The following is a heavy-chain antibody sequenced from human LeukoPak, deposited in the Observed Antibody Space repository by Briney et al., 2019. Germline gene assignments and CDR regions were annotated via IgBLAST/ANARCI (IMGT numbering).Heavy chain of an antibody. J-gene: IGHJ4*02. CDR1: GFSFSTYG. Sequence: QPGGSLRLSCGASGFSFSTYGMTWVRQAPGKGLEWVSGISGSGESTYYADSVKGRFTISRDNSKKTLNLQMNSLRAEDTAVYYCAKSASDASWQWLVTGNYFDYWGQGTLVTVSS. CDR2: ISGSGEST. D-gene: IGHD6-19*01. V-gene: IGHV3-23*01. CDR3: AKSASDASWQWLVTGNYFDY.